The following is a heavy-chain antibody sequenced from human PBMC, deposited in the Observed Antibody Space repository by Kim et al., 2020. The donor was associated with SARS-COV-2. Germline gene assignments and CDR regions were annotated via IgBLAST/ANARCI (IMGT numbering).Heavy chain of an antibody. Sequence: SETLSLTCAVYGGSFSGYYWSWIRQPPGKGLEWIGEINHSGSTNYNPSLKSRVTISVDTSKNQFSLKLSSVTAADTAVYYCARGGGYDYAWGSYRHYYF. CDR3: ARGGGYDYAWGSYRHYYF. D-gene: IGHD3-16*02. CDR2: INHSGST. CDR1: GGSFSGYY. J-gene: IGHJ4*01. V-gene: IGHV4-34*01.